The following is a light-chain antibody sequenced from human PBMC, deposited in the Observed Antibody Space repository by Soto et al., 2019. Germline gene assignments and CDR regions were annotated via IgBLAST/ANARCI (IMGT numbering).Light chain of an antibody. J-gene: IGLJ2*01. V-gene: IGLV2-14*03. CDR2: DVS. Sequence: QSALTQPDSVSGLPGQSITISCTGTSSDVGGYDYVSWYQQHPGKAPKLMIYDVSSRPSGVSNRFSGSKSGNTASLTISGLQPEDEADYYCSSYTGTSTTLFGGGTKLTVL. CDR3: SSYTGTSTTL. CDR1: SSDVGGYDY.